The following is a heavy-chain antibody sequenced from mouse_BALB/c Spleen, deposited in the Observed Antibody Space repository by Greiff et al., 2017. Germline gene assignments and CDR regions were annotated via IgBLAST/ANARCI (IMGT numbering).Heavy chain of an antibody. J-gene: IGHJ3*01. Sequence: VQLVESGPGLVAPSQSLSITCTVSGFSLTSYGVHWVRQPPGKGLEWLGVIWAGGSTNYNSALMSRLSISKDNSKSQVFLKMNSLQTDDTAMYYCARGTTVVEGFAYWGQGTLVTVSA. V-gene: IGHV2-9*02. D-gene: IGHD1-1*01. CDR2: IWAGGST. CDR1: GFSLTSYG. CDR3: ARGTTVVEGFAY.